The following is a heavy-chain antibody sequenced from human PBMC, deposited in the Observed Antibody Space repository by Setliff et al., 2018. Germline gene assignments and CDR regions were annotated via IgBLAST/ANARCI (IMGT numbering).Heavy chain of an antibody. CDR2: IIPLFGTA. J-gene: IGHJ6*02. D-gene: IGHD5-12*01. CDR3: ARGEYSAYVSYYGMDV. V-gene: IGHV1-69*13. CDR1: GDTFNTYA. Sequence: SVKVSCKASGDTFNTYAFSWVRQAPGQGLEWMGGIIPLFGTATYAQKFPDRSTITADESTSTVYMELSRLRSEDTAIYYCARGEYSAYVSYYGMDVWGQGTTVTVSS.